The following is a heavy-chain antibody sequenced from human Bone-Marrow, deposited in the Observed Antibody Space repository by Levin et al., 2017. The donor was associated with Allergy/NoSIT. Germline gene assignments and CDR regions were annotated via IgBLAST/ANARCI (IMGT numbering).Heavy chain of an antibody. D-gene: IGHD3-22*01. CDR3: ASDRPDHYDTSWFDP. CDR1: GFTFSSLW. Sequence: PGGSLRLSCAASGFTFSSLWMHWVRQAPGKGLVWVSRINSHGSNSDYADSVKGRFTISRDNAQNTLYLQMNSLRAEDTGVYYCASDRPDHYDTSWFDPGGQGTLVTVSS. J-gene: IGHJ5*02. CDR2: INSHGSNS. V-gene: IGHV3-74*01.